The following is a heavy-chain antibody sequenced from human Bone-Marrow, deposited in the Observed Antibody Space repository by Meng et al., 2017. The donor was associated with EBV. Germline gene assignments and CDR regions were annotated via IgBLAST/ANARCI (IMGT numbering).Heavy chain of an antibody. V-gene: IGHV3-21*02. CDR1: GFIFSNYN. J-gene: IGHJ5*02. CDR2: ISSGNSYI. Sequence: VQLVWFGGGLVKRGQSLSLSCAASGFIFSNYNMNWVRQAPGKGLEWVSSISSGNSYIYYADSVKGRFTISRDNAKNSLSLQMNSLRAEDTAVYYCARLSGTGWFDPWGQGTLVTVSS. CDR3: ARLSGTGWFDP. D-gene: IGHD1-7*01.